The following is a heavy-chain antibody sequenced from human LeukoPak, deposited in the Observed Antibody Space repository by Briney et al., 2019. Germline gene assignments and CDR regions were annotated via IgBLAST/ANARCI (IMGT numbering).Heavy chain of an antibody. CDR2: IKSKTDGGTT. J-gene: IGHJ4*02. V-gene: IGHV3-15*01. D-gene: IGHD3-16*02. Sequence: GGSLRLPCAASGFTFTNAWMSWVRQAPGKGLEWVGRIKSKTDGGTTDYAAPVKGRFTISRDDSKNTLYLQLNSLKSEDTGVYYCTTIYDYVWGSYRYDRYYFDYWGQGTLVTVSP. CDR1: GFTFTNAW. CDR3: TTIYDYVWGSYRYDRYYFDY.